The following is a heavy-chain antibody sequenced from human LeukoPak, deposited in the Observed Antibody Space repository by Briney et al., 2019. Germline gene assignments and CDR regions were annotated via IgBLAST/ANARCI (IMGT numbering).Heavy chain of an antibody. CDR3: ARRSYGVAFDI. V-gene: IGHV4-59*08. CDR2: IYYSGST. Sequence: SETLSLTCTVSGGSISSYYGSWIRQPPGKGLEWIGYIYYSGSTNYNPSLKSRVTISVDTSKNQFSLKLSSVTAADTAVYYCARRSYGVAFDIWGQGTMVTVSS. D-gene: IGHD4-17*01. J-gene: IGHJ3*02. CDR1: GGSISSYY.